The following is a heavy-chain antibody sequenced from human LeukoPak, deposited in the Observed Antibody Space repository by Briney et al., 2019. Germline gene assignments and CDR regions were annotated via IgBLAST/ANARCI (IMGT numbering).Heavy chain of an antibody. V-gene: IGHV3-30*08. CDR2: ISYDGDDQ. D-gene: IGHD1-14*01. Sequence: GGSLRLSCAASTFSFSDYPLHWVRQAPGKGLEWVAVISYDGDDQYYAHSVKGRFTISRDNSKNTLYLQMDSLTSDDTAVYYCARAYHEDYYFDFWGQGTLVIVSS. CDR3: ARAYHEDYYFDF. CDR1: TFSFSDYP. J-gene: IGHJ4*02.